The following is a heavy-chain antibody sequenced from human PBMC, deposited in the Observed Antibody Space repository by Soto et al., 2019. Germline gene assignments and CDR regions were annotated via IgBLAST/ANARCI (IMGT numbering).Heavy chain of an antibody. CDR1: GFTFSNYA. CDR2: IISGGGAA. Sequence: EVQLLESGGGLVQPGGSLRLSCAASGFTFSNYAMSWVRQAPGKGLEWVSGIISGGGAAYYADSVKGRITISRNNSKNTLSLQMNSLRVEDTAVYYCAKYGGGYYKYYTMDVWGQGTTVTVSS. V-gene: IGHV3-23*01. D-gene: IGHD3-3*01. CDR3: AKYGGGYYKYYTMDV. J-gene: IGHJ6*02.